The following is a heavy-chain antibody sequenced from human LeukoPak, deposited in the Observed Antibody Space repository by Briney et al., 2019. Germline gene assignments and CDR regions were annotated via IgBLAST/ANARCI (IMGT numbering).Heavy chain of an antibody. CDR3: VKRATHRGFDY. CDR2: IYSGGST. Sequence: PGGSLRLSCAASGFTVSSNYMSWVRQAPGKGLEWVSVIYSGGSTYYADSVKGRFTISRDNAKNSLYLQMNSLRAEDTALYYCVKRATHRGFDYWGQGTLVTVSS. J-gene: IGHJ4*02. V-gene: IGHV3-53*05. D-gene: IGHD2-15*01. CDR1: GFTVSSNY.